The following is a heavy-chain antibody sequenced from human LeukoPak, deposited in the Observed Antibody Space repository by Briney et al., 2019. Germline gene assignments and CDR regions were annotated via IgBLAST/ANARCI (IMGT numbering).Heavy chain of an antibody. J-gene: IGHJ6*03. D-gene: IGHD1-26*01. CDR1: GGSISSSSYY. CDR2: IYYSGST. V-gene: IGHV4-39*01. CDR3: ARHGGRWNYYYYMTS. Sequence: SETLSLTCTVSGGSISSSSYYWGWIRQPPGKGLEWIGSIYYSGSTYYNPSLKSRVTISVDTSKNQFSLKLSSVTAADTAVYYCARHGGRWNYYYYMTSGAKGPRSPSP.